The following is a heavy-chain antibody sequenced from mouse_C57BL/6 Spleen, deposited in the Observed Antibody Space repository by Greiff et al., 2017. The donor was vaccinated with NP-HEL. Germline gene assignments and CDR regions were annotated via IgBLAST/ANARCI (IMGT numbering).Heavy chain of an antibody. CDR1: GFSLSTFGMG. J-gene: IGHJ4*01. CDR3: ARIGGVVATDYYAMDY. V-gene: IGHV8-8*01. D-gene: IGHD1-1*01. CDR2: IWWDDDK. Sequence: QVTLKVCGPGILQPSQTLSLTCSFSGFSLSTFGMGVGWIRQPSGKGLEWLAHIWWDDDKYYNPALKSRLTISKDTSKNQVFLKIANVDTAETATYYCARIGGVVATDYYAMDYWGQGTSVTVSS.